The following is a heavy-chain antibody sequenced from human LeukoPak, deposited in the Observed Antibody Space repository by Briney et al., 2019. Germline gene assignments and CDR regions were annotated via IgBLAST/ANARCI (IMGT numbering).Heavy chain of an antibody. CDR1: GGSISSYY. CDR3: ARLAPEWFGELLFDY. D-gene: IGHD3-10*01. J-gene: IGHJ4*02. V-gene: IGHV4-4*07. CDR2: IYTSGST. Sequence: PSETLSLTCTVSGGSISSYYWSWIRQPAGKGLEWIGRIYTSGSTNYNPSLKSRVTMSVDTSKNQFSLKLSSVTAADTAVYYCARLAPEWFGELLFDYWGQGTLVTVSS.